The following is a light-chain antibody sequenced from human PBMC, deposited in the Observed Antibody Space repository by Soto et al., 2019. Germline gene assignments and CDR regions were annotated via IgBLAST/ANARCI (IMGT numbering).Light chain of an antibody. CDR1: GSNIGAGYD. CDR2: GNF. V-gene: IGLV1-40*01. CDR3: QSYDSSLTGAPV. J-gene: IGLJ3*02. Sequence: QSVLTQPPSVSGAPGQRVTISCTGAGSNIGAGYDVNWYQQVPGAAPKLLIYGNFNRPSGVPDRFSASKSGSSASLAITGLQAEDGADYYCQSYDSSLTGAPVFAGGTKLTVL.